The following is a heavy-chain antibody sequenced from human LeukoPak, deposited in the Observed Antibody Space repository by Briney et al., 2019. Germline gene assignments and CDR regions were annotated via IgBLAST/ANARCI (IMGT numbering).Heavy chain of an antibody. CDR1: GGTFSSYA. CDR3: ASELMSRDGYSAFDY. D-gene: IGHD5-24*01. CDR2: IIPILGIA. V-gene: IGHV1-69*04. Sequence: ASVKVSCKASGGTFSSYAISWVRQAPRQGLEWMGRIIPILGIANYAQKFQGRVTITADKSTSTAYMELSSLRSEDTAVYYCASELMSRDGYSAFDYWGQGTLVTVSS. J-gene: IGHJ4*02.